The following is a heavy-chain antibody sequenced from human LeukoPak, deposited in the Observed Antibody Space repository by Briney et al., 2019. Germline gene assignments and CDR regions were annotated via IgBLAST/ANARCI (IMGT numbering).Heavy chain of an antibody. J-gene: IGHJ4*02. CDR1: GYSFTNYW. CDR2: VYPGDSDT. D-gene: IGHD1-26*01. Sequence: GESLKISCKVSGYSFTNYWIGWLRQMPGKGLEWMGSVYPGDSDTRYSPSFQGQVTISGDKSIGTAYLQWSSLKASDTAMYYCARLAPHIVGAWVDYWGQGTLVTVSS. V-gene: IGHV5-51*01. CDR3: ARLAPHIVGAWVDY.